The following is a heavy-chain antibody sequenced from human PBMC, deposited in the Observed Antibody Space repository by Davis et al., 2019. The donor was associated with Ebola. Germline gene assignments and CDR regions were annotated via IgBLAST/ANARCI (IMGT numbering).Heavy chain of an antibody. CDR2: IKSKTDGGTT. V-gene: IGHV3-15*01. D-gene: IGHD2/OR15-2a*01. CDR3: IRQSSNIDY. Sequence: GESLKISCAASGFTFSNAWMSWVRQAPGKGLEWVGRIKSKTDGGTTDYAAPVKGRFTISRDDSKNTAYLQMNSLKAEDTAVYYCIRQSSNIDYWGQGTLVTVSS. CDR1: GFTFSNAW. J-gene: IGHJ4*02.